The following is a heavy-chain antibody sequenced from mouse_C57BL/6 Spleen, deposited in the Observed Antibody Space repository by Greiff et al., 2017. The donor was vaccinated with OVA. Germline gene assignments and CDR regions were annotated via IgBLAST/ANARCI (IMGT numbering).Heavy chain of an antibody. Sequence: VQVVESGAELVRPGASVTLSCKASGYTFTDYEMHWVKQTPVHGLEWIGAIDPETGGTAYNQKFKGKAILTADKSSSTAYMELRSLTSEDSAVYYCTRWGTSAWFAYWGQGTLVTVSA. D-gene: IGHD3-1*01. CDR2: IDPETGGT. CDR1: GYTFTDYE. J-gene: IGHJ3*01. CDR3: TRWGTSAWFAY. V-gene: IGHV1-15*01.